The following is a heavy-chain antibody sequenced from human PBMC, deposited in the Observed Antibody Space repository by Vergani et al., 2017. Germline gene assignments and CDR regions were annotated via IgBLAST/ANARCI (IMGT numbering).Heavy chain of an antibody. V-gene: IGHV3-30*18. Sequence: VQLVESGGGLVQPGGSLRLSCAASGFTFSSYGMHWVRQAPGKGLEWVAVISYDGNNKYFADSVKGRFTISRDNSKNTLYLQMNSLRTEDTAVYYCAKDRRAAIPSYFDYWGQGTLVTVSS. CDR1: GFTFSSYG. D-gene: IGHD2-2*01. CDR2: ISYDGNNK. CDR3: AKDRRAAIPSYFDY. J-gene: IGHJ4*02.